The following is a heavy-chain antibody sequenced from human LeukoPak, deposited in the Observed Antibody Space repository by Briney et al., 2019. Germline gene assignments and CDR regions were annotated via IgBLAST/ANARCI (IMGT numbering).Heavy chain of an antibody. CDR1: GFPFSSYW. CDR2: IKQDGSEK. J-gene: IGHJ6*03. Sequence: GGSLRLSCAASGFPFSSYWMSWVRQAPGKGLEWVANIKQDGSEKLYVDSVKGRFTISRDNAKNSLYLQMNSLRAEDTAVYYCARDPVHSSGWFAVSYYYMDVWGKGTTVTVSS. CDR3: ARDPVHSSGWFAVSYYYMDV. D-gene: IGHD6-19*01. V-gene: IGHV3-7*01.